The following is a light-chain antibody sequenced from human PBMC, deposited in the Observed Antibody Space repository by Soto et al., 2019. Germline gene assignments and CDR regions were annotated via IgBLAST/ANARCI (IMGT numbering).Light chain of an antibody. J-gene: IGLJ2*01. CDR3: SSYTSLSTII. CDR1: RRDVGAFNY. CDR2: EVN. V-gene: IGLV2-14*01. Sequence: SALTQPASVSGSPGQSITISCSGTRRDVGAFNYVSWYQQHPGKAPKLIIYEVNNRPSGISDRFSGSKSGDTASLTISGLQPEDDGDYYCSSYTSLSTIIFGGGTKLTVL.